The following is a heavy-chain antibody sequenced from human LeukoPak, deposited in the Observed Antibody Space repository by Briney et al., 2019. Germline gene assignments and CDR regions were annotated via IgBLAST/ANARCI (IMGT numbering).Heavy chain of an antibody. Sequence: ASVKVSCKASGYTFTSYGISWVRQAPGQGLEWRGRIIPILGIANYAQKFQGRVTITADKSTRTAYMELSSMRSEDTAVYYCARGGIAVAGSYFDYWGQGTLVTVSS. J-gene: IGHJ4*02. V-gene: IGHV1-69*04. D-gene: IGHD6-19*01. CDR1: GYTFTSYG. CDR2: IIPILGIA. CDR3: ARGGIAVAGSYFDY.